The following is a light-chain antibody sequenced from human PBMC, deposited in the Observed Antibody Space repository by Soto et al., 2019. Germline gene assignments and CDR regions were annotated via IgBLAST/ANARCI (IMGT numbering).Light chain of an antibody. J-gene: IGLJ2*01. Sequence: QSALTQPASVSGSPGQSITISCTGTSSDVGSYNYVSWYQQHPGKAPKLMIYDVSNRHSGVSNRFSGSKSGNTASLTISGLQAEDEADYYCSSYSISSTLGVFGGGTQLTVL. CDR2: DVS. CDR3: SSYSISSTLGV. V-gene: IGLV2-14*01. CDR1: SSDVGSYNY.